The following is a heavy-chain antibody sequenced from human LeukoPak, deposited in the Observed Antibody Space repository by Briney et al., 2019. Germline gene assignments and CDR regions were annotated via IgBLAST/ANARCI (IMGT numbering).Heavy chain of an antibody. CDR3: AGSRGADY. J-gene: IGHJ4*02. Sequence: GGSLRLSCAASGFTFSDYYMSGIRQAPGKGLEWVSYISNSGLYTNYADSVKGRFTISRDSAKNSLYLQMNSLRAEDTAVYYCAGSRGADYWGQGTLVTVSS. CDR1: GFTFSDYY. CDR2: ISNSGLYT. D-gene: IGHD3-10*01. V-gene: IGHV3-11*03.